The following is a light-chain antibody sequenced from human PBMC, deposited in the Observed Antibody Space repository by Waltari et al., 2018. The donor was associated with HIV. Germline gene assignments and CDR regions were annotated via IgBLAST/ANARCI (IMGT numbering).Light chain of an antibody. CDR1: QSISNY. V-gene: IGKV3-15*01. CDR3: QQYNNWPPLT. J-gene: IGKJ4*01. CDR2: DAS. Sequence: EMVMTQSPATLSVSPGERATLSCRASQSISNYLAWYQHNPGQAPRLLIYDASTRAPGIPARFSGSGSGTEFTLTISSLQSEDFSIYYCQQYNNWPPLTFGGGTKVEIK.